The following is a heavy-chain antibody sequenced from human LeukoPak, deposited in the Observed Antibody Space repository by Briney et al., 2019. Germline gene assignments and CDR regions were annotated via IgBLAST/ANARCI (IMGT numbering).Heavy chain of an antibody. CDR1: GFTFSSYG. Sequence: GSLRLSCAASGFTFSSYGMHWVRQAPGKGLEWVAVISYDGSNKYYADSVKGRFTISRDNSKNTLYLQMNSLRAEDTAVYYCAKETGYSSGWSRKGSYYYGMDVWGQGTTVTVSS. CDR3: AKETGYSSGWSRKGSYYYGMDV. V-gene: IGHV3-30*18. CDR2: ISYDGSNK. D-gene: IGHD6-19*01. J-gene: IGHJ6*02.